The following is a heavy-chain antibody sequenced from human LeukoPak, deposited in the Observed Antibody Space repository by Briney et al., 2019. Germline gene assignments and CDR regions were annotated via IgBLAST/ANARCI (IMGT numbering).Heavy chain of an antibody. CDR3: ARLRGYFDY. CDR2: IYHSGST. CDR1: GYSISSGYY. Sequence: SETLSLTCAVSGYSISSGYYWGRIRPPPGKGLEWIGSIYHSGSTYYNPPLKSRFTISVDTSKNQFSLKLSSVTAADTAVYYCARLRGYFDYWGQGTLVTVSS. V-gene: IGHV4-38-2*01. J-gene: IGHJ4*02.